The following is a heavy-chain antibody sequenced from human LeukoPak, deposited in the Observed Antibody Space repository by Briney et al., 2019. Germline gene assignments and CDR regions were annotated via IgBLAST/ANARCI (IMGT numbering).Heavy chain of an antibody. J-gene: IGHJ6*02. V-gene: IGHV4-30-4*01. D-gene: IGHD3-10*01. Sequence: PSHTLTLTSPVSGASISSAAYYWSWIRQPPGKDLYGIAYIYHSGGRHYNPSLKTRVSISKDASKNQFSLKLISVTAADTAIYFCARATGWAKGSGTFNYYYGLDVWGQGTTVTVSS. CDR1: GASISSAAYY. CDR2: IYHSGGR. CDR3: ARATGWAKGSGTFNYYYGLDV.